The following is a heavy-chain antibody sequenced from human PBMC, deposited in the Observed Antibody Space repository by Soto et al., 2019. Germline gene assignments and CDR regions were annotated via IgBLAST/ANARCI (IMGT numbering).Heavy chain of an antibody. Sequence: EVQLVESGGGLVQPGGSLRLSCAASGFTFTNYWMHWVRQAPGKGLVWVSRIDSDGSSTVYVDSVKGRFTISRDNAKNTLYLQMNSLRAEDTALYYCTRSITGYRYAATWGQGTLVTVSS. CDR1: GFTFTNYW. D-gene: IGHD5-18*01. J-gene: IGHJ4*02. CDR2: IDSDGSST. V-gene: IGHV3-74*01. CDR3: TRSITGYRYAAT.